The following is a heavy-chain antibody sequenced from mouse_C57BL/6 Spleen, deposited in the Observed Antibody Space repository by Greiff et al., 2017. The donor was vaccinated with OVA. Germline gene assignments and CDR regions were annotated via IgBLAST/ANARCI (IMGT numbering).Heavy chain of an antibody. D-gene: IGHD1-1*01. V-gene: IGHV14-2*01. CDR3: ARSLDYYCSSHFDY. J-gene: IGHJ2*01. Sequence: DVQLQESGAELVKPGASVKLSCTASGFNIKDYYMHWVKQRTEQGLEWIGRIDPEDGGTKYAPKFQGKATITVDTSSNTAYLQLSSLTSEDTAVYYCARSLDYYCSSHFDYWGQGTTLTVSS. CDR2: IDPEDGGT. CDR1: GFNIKDYY.